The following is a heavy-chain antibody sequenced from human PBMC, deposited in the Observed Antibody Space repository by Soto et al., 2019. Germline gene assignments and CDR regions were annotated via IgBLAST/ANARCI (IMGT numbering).Heavy chain of an antibody. CDR1: GGTFSIYT. V-gene: IGHV1-69*01. D-gene: IGHD2-15*01. J-gene: IGHJ5*02. Sequence: QVQLVQSVAEVKKPGSSVKLSCKASGGTFSIYTISWVRQAPGQGLEWMGGSANSAQKFQGRLTVTADESTSTVYLELSSLTSEDTAVYYCAREGPPDIAWFDPWGQGTLVSVSS. CDR3: AREGPPDIAWFDP. CDR2: GSA.